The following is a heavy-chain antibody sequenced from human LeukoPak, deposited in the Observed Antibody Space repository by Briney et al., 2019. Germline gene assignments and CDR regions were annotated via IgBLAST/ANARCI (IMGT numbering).Heavy chain of an antibody. J-gene: IGHJ4*02. Sequence: GGSLRLSCAASGFTFSSYSMSWVRQAPGPGLEWVSSISSSSSYIYYADSVKGRFTISRDNAKNSLYLQMNSLRAEDTAVYYCAREIYYDSSGYFDYWGQGTLVSVSS. D-gene: IGHD3-22*01. CDR1: GFTFSSYS. V-gene: IGHV3-21*01. CDR2: ISSSSSYI. CDR3: AREIYYDSSGYFDY.